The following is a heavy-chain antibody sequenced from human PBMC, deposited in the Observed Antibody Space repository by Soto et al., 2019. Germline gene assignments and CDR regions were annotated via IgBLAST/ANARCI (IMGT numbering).Heavy chain of an antibody. Sequence: SDTLSLTFAVYGGSFSGYYWCWIFEPPGKGLEWIGEINHSGSTKYNPSLKSRVTISVDTSKNQFSLKLSSVTAADTAVYYCARWEDSSGYYFQYAFDIWGQGTMVT. D-gene: IGHD3-22*01. J-gene: IGHJ3*02. V-gene: IGHV4-34*01. CDR2: INHSGST. CDR3: ARWEDSSGYYFQYAFDI. CDR1: GGSFSGYY.